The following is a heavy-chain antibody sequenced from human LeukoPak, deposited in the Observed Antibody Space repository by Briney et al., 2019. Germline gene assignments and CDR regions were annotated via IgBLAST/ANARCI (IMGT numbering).Heavy chain of an antibody. D-gene: IGHD2-2*02. CDR2: IYYSGST. J-gene: IGHJ4*02. Sequence: SETLSLTCTVSGGSITSGDYYWSWIRQPPGKGLEWIGYIYYSGSTYSNPSLKSRLTMSVDTSKNQFSLKLSSVTAADTAVYYCASQYCSSTSCYIYDYWGQGTLVTVSS. CDR1: GGSITSGDYY. V-gene: IGHV4-30-4*08. CDR3: ASQYCSSTSCYIYDY.